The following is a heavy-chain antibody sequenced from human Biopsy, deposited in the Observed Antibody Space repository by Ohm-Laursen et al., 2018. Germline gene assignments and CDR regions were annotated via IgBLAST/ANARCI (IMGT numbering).Heavy chain of an antibody. CDR3: AGATSGTSLYDP. D-gene: IGHD6-13*01. CDR2: ISHSGST. CDR1: GASISSAAYH. J-gene: IGHJ5*02. V-gene: IGHV4-31*01. Sequence: TLSFTCTVSGASISSAAYHWSWIRQLPGKGLEWIGYISHSGSTSYNPSLRSLVTISTDTSTNQFSLKVRSVTAADTAMYYCAGATSGTSLYDPWGQGILVTVSS.